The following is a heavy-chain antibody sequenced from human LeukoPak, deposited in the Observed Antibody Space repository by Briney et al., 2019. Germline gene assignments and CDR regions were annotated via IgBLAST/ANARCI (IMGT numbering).Heavy chain of an antibody. CDR3: ARNGGNSDFDY. CDR1: GGSISSSSSNC. J-gene: IGHJ4*02. CDR2: IYHSGAT. V-gene: IGHV4-4*02. Sequence: SETLSLTCAVSGGSISSSSSNCWTWVRQPPGKGLEWIGEIYHSGATNYNPSLKSRVTMLLDKSKNQFSLKLNSVTAADTAVYYCARNGGNSDFDYWGQGTLVTVSS. D-gene: IGHD4-23*01.